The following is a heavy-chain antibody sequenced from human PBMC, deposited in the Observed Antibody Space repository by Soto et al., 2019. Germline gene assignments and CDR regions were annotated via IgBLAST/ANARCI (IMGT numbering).Heavy chain of an antibody. J-gene: IGHJ4*02. V-gene: IGHV3-33*01. D-gene: IGHD3-10*01. CDR1: GFILRSYA. CDR2: IWYDGSTK. Sequence: GGSLRLSCAASGFILRSYAMHWVRQAPGKGLEWVAGIWYDGSTKYYGDSVKGRFTISRDNAKNSLYLQMNSLRAEDTAVYYCARGSMGGSGSPNRYWGQGTLVTVSS. CDR3: ARGSMGGSGSPNRY.